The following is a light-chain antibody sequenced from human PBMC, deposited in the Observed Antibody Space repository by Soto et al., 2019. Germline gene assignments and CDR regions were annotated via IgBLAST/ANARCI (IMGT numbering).Light chain of an antibody. CDR3: QQYYDRPLT. Sequence: ERMMTQSPATLSVSPGERATLFCRASQSVNSRLAWYQQKPGQAPRLLISDASTRATGVPARFSGSGSGTEFTLTISSLQSEDFAVYYCQQYYDRPLTFGQGTKLEVK. CDR1: QSVNSR. J-gene: IGKJ2*01. CDR2: DAS. V-gene: IGKV3-15*01.